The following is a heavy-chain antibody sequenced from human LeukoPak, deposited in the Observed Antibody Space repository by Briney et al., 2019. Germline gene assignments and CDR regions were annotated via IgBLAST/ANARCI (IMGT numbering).Heavy chain of an antibody. V-gene: IGHV3-7*01. CDR3: ARGDSSSVDY. CDR2: TKPDGSAQ. J-gene: IGHJ4*02. Sequence: GGSLRLSCAASGFTFCSYSMNWVRQAPGKGLEWVANTKPDGSAQYYADSVRGRFTISRDSAKNSVFLQMNSLRAEDTAVYYCARGDSSSVDYWGQGTLVTVSS. CDR1: GFTFCSYS. D-gene: IGHD6-6*01.